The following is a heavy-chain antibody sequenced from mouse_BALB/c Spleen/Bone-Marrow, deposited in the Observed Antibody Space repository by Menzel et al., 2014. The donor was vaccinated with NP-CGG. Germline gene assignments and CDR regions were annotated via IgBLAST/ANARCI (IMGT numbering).Heavy chain of an antibody. CDR2: ISYSGGSS. J-gene: IGHJ1*01. CDR1: GFTFSSYI. CDR3: ARVSPYWYFDV. Sequence: EVQRVESGGGFVQPGGSLKLSCAASGFTFSSYIMSWVRQTPEKRLEWVAYISYSGGSSYYLDTVKGRFTISRDNAKNTLYLQMSSLKSEDTAMYYCARVSPYWYFDVWGAGTTVTVSS. D-gene: IGHD6-2*01. V-gene: IGHV5-12-2*01.